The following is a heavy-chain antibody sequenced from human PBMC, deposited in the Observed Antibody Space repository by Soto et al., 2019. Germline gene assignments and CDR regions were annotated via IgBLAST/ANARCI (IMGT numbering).Heavy chain of an antibody. Sequence: QISLKESGPTLVKPTQTLTLTCTFSGFSLSTTRVGVGWIRQPPGKALEWLALIYWDDDKRYSPSLKSRLTITKDTSKNQVVLTMTNMDPLDTATYYCAHSPEAPMVRTSNWFDPWGQGTLVTVSS. V-gene: IGHV2-5*02. CDR2: IYWDDDK. CDR3: AHSPEAPMVRTSNWFDP. D-gene: IGHD3-10*01. CDR1: GFSLSTTRVG. J-gene: IGHJ5*02.